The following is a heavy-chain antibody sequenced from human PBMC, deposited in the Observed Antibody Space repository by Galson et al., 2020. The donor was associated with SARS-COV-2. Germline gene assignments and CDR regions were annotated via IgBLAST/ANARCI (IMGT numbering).Heavy chain of an antibody. V-gene: IGHV1-46*03. CDR1: GYTFTSYY. J-gene: IGHJ6*02. Sequence: SVKVSCQASGYTFTSYYMHWVRQAPGQGLEWMGIINPSGGSTSSAQKFPGRVTMTRDTSTSTVYMELSSLRPEDTAAYYCARDLGYSYGYDYYYGMDVWGQGTTVTVSS. D-gene: IGHD5-18*01. CDR3: ARDLGYSYGYDYYYGMDV. CDR2: INPSGGST.